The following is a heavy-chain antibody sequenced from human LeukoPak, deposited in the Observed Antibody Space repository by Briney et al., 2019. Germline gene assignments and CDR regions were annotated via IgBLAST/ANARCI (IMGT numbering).Heavy chain of an antibody. CDR3: ARAPIDSNSWYHAFDI. CDR2: ISSSSNSI. V-gene: IGHV3-48*01. Sequence: GGSLRLSCAASGFTFSSHGMNWVRQAPGKGPEWVSYISSSSNSIYYADSVKGRFTISRDNGRNSLYLQMDSLGGEDTAVYYCARAPIDSNSWYHAFDIWGQGTMVTVSS. D-gene: IGHD6-13*01. CDR1: GFTFSSHG. J-gene: IGHJ3*02.